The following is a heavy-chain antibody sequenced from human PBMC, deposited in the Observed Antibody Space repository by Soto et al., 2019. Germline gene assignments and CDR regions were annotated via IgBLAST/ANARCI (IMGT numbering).Heavy chain of an antibody. CDR1: GSTFNSHG. Sequence: GASVRVSCKAFGSTFNSHGISWVRQAPGQGLEWMGWINSYNGDTNYAQKRQGRVTMTTDTSASTAYLELKSLRSDATAVYYCAGWRSHYDSRDGLDYWQRGTMVTVSS. J-gene: IGHJ4*02. CDR2: INSYNGDT. D-gene: IGHD3-22*01. V-gene: IGHV1-18*04. CDR3: AGWRSHYDSRDGLDY.